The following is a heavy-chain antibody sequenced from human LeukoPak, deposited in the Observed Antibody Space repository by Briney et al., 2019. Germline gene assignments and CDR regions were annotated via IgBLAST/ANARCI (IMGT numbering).Heavy chain of an antibody. CDR2: IYYSGST. CDR1: GGSISSSSYY. V-gene: IGHV4-39*07. Sequence: SETLSLTCTVSGGSISSSSYYWGWIRQPPGKGLEWIGSIYYSGSTYYNPSLKSRFTISVDTSKNQFSLKLSSVTAADTAVYYCARDSAAHYYDSSGYLVWGQGTLVTVSS. J-gene: IGHJ1*01. CDR3: ARDSAAHYYDSSGYLV. D-gene: IGHD3-22*01.